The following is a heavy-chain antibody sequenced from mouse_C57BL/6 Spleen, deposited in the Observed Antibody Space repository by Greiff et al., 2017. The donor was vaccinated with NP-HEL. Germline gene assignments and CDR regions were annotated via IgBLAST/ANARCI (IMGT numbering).Heavy chain of an antibody. J-gene: IGHJ2*01. CDR3: TIVLLPFDY. CDR1: GFNIKDDY. CDR2: IDPENGDT. V-gene: IGHV14-4*01. Sequence: VQLKQSGAELVRPGASVQLSCTASGFNIKDDYMHWVKQRPEQGLEWIGWIDPENGDTEYASKFQGKATITADTSSNTAYLQLSSLTSEDTAVYYCTIVLLPFDYWGQGTTLTVSS. D-gene: IGHD1-1*01.